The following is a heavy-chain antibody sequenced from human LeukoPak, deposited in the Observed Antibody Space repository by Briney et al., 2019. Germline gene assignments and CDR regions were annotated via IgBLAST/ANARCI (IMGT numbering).Heavy chain of an antibody. J-gene: IGHJ4*02. CDR2: ISSGGTTI. CDR3: ARERYFDRRAPFDY. CDR1: GFTFSNYA. Sequence: PGGSLRLSCAASGFTFSNYALNWVRQAPGKGLEWVSYISSGGTTIYYADSVKGRFTFSRDNAKNSLYLQMNSLRAEDTAVYYCARERYFDRRAPFDYWGQGTLVTVSS. D-gene: IGHD3-9*01. V-gene: IGHV3-48*03.